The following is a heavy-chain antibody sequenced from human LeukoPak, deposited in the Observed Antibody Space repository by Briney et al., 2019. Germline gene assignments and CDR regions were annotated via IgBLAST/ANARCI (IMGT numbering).Heavy chain of an antibody. D-gene: IGHD1-26*01. CDR1: GFTFSSYA. V-gene: IGHV3-23*01. Sequence: GGSLRLSCSASGFTFSSYAMSWVRQAPGKGLEWVSLIRGSGGSTYYADSVKGRFTISRDNSENTLSLQMNSLRAEDTAVYYCARGGVGATTDPLDYWGQGTLVTVSS. J-gene: IGHJ4*02. CDR3: ARGGVGATTDPLDY. CDR2: IRGSGGST.